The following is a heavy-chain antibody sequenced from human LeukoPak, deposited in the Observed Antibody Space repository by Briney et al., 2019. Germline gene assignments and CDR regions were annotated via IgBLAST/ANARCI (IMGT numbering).Heavy chain of an antibody. CDR1: GFTFSDYR. D-gene: IGHD4-17*01. Sequence: GGSLRLSCAASGFTFSDYRMSWVRQAPGKGLEWVAVISYDGSNKYYADSVKGRFTISRDNSKKTVYMQMNSLRAGDTAVYFCAKETVSYGDSEHWGQGTLVTVSS. V-gene: IGHV3-30*18. J-gene: IGHJ4*02. CDR2: ISYDGSNK. CDR3: AKETVSYGDSEH.